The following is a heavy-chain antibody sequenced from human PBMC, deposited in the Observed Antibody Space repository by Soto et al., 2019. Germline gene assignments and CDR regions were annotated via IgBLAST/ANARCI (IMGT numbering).Heavy chain of an antibody. V-gene: IGHV3-30*03. CDR3: ARVRIWGGYKEYYFDY. CDR2: ISYNGGIQ. CDR1: GFNFSSYG. Sequence: GGSLRLSCAASGFNFSSYGMHWVRQAPGKGLEWVAVISYNGGIQYYADSVKGRFTISRDNSKNTLYLQMNSLRAGDTAVYYCARVRIWGGYKEYYFDYWGQGTLVTVSS. D-gene: IGHD5-12*01. J-gene: IGHJ4*02.